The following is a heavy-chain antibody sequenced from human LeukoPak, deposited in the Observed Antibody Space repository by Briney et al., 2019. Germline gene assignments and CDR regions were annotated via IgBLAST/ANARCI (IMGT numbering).Heavy chain of an antibody. D-gene: IGHD6-19*01. CDR3: ASGGWYRGY. Sequence: SETLSLTCAVYGGSFSGYYWTWIRQPPGEGLEWIGEINHSGSTNYNPSLKSRVTISVDTSKNQFSLKLSSVTPADTAVYYCASGGWYRGYWGQGTLVTVSS. V-gene: IGHV4-34*01. J-gene: IGHJ4*02. CDR2: INHSGST. CDR1: GGSFSGYY.